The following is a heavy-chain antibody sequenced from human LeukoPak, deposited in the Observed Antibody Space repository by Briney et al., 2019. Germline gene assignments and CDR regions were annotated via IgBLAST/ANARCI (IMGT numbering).Heavy chain of an antibody. CDR2: IYYSGST. J-gene: IGHJ3*02. CDR1: GGSISSGGYY. D-gene: IGHD1-26*01. Sequence: PSQTLSLTCTVSGGSISSGGYYWSWIRQHPGKGLEWIGYIYYSGSTYYNPSLNSRVTISVDTSKNQFSLKLSSGTASDPAWYYCAKDKARGELDAFDIWGQGTMVTVSS. CDR3: AKDKARGELDAFDI. V-gene: IGHV4-31*03.